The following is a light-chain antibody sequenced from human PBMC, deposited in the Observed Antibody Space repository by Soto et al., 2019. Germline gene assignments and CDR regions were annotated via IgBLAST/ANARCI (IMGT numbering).Light chain of an antibody. CDR2: GAS. Sequence: EIVLTQSPGTLSLSPGESATLSCRASQSVSSSQVAWYQLKPGQAPRLLIYGASSRATGIPDRFSGVGSEKDFPLTISRLEPEDFAVYYCQQYATSTHAFGEGTKVEIK. J-gene: IGKJ2*01. CDR1: QSVSSSQ. V-gene: IGKV3-20*01. CDR3: QQYATSTHA.